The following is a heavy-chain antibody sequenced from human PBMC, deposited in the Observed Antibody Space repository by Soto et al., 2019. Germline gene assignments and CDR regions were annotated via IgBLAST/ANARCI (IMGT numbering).Heavy chain of an antibody. D-gene: IGHD2-15*01. CDR2: IYHSGST. J-gene: IGHJ4*02. CDR1: SGSISSSNW. Sequence: QVQLQESGPGLVKPSGTLSLTCAVSSGSISSSNWWSWVRQPPGKGLEWLGEIYHSGSTNYNPSRKSRVTISVDKSKDQFSLKLSSVTAADTAVYYCARLGGYCSGGSCLGLYSFDYLGEGTLVTVSS. CDR3: ARLGGYCSGGSCLGLYSFDY. V-gene: IGHV4-4*02.